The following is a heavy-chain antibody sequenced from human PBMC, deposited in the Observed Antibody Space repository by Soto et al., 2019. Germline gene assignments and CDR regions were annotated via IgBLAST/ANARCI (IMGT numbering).Heavy chain of an antibody. J-gene: IGHJ5*02. CDR1: GGSISSYY. D-gene: IGHD6-19*01. Sequence: SETLSLTCTVSGGSISSYYWSWIRQPPGKGLEWIGYIYYSGSTNYNPSLKRRVTISVDTSKNQFSLKLSSVTAADTAVYYCASTPYSSGWYSWFDPWGQGTLVTVSS. CDR2: IYYSGST. V-gene: IGHV4-59*01. CDR3: ASTPYSSGWYSWFDP.